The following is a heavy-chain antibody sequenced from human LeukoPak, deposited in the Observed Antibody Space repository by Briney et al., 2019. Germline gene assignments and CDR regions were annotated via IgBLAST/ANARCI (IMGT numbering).Heavy chain of an antibody. CDR1: GGSISTYY. D-gene: IGHD2-2*01. J-gene: IGHJ6*03. Sequence: SETLSLTCTVSGGSISTYYWNWIRQPPGKGLEWIGYIYYSGSTNYNPSLTGRVTISVDTSKNQFSLKLSAVTAADTAVYYCARGPRGYCSSTSCRSTEYYYYMDVWGKGTTVTVSS. CDR3: ARGPRGYCSSTSCRSTEYYYYMDV. V-gene: IGHV4-59*01. CDR2: IYYSGST.